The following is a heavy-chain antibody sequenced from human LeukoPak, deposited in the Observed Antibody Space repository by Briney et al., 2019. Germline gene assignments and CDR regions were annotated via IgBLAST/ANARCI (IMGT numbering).Heavy chain of an antibody. CDR1: GGSISGYY. CDR2: INHSEST. J-gene: IGHJ6*03. V-gene: IGHV4-34*01. CDR3: ARLTKNDSGSFRFGKKKRGYMDV. Sequence: SETLSLTCTVSGGSISGYYWSWIRQPPGKGLEWIGEINHSESTNYNPSLKSRVTISVDTSKNQFSLKLSSVTAADTAVYYCARLTKNDSGSFRFGKKKRGYMDVWGKGTTVTISS. D-gene: IGHD3-10*01.